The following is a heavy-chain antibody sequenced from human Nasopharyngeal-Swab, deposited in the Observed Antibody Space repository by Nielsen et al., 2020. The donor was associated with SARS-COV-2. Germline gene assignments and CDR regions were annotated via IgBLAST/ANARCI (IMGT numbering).Heavy chain of an antibody. CDR2: VGIPGDT. Sequence: GGSLRLSCAASGFSLTNYAMYWVRQATGKGLEWVSAVGIPGDTYYAGSVKGRFTISREDAKNSLYLQMNNLRAADTAVYYCARATHDYGDYRFDFWGQGTLVTVSS. CDR3: ARATHDYGDYRFDF. V-gene: IGHV3-13*01. D-gene: IGHD4-17*01. CDR1: GFSLTNYA. J-gene: IGHJ4*02.